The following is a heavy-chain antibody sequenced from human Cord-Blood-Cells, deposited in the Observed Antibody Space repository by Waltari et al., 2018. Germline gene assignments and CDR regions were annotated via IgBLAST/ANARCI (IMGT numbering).Heavy chain of an antibody. J-gene: IGHJ4*02. Sequence: EVQLVESGGGLVQPGGSLRLSCAASGFTFSSYWMSWVRQAPGKGLEWVANIKQYGSEKYYVDSVKGRFTISRDNAKNSLYLQMNSLRAEDTAVYYCARAPRGYSYGIDYWGQGTLVTVSS. D-gene: IGHD5-18*01. CDR1: GFTFSSYW. CDR3: ARAPRGYSYGIDY. V-gene: IGHV3-7*01. CDR2: IKQYGSEK.